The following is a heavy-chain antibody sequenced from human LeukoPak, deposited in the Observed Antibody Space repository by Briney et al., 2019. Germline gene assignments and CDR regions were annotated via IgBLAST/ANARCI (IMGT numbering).Heavy chain of an antibody. J-gene: IGHJ4*02. CDR1: GGSISPYY. D-gene: IGHD6-13*01. CDR2: IYYSGST. V-gene: IGHV4-59*12. CDR3: ARESSSWYYFDY. Sequence: TSETLSLTCIVSGGSISPYYWSWIRQPPGKGLEWIGYIYYSGSTNYNPSLKSRVTISVDTSKDQFSLKLSSVTAADTAVYYCARESSSWYYFDYWGQGTLVTVSS.